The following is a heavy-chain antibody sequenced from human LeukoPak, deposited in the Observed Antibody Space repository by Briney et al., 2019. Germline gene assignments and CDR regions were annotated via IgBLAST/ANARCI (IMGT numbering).Heavy chain of an antibody. D-gene: IGHD4-23*01. Sequence: GESLKISWQAFEYMFSANWIGWVRQMPGKGLEWMGIIYPADSDTYYSPYFQGQVTISADKSISTTYLQWSSLKASDSAMYYCARGVTRYNWFDHWGQGTLVTVSS. CDR1: EYMFSANW. V-gene: IGHV5-51*01. CDR3: ARGVTRYNWFDH. J-gene: IGHJ5*02. CDR2: IYPADSDT.